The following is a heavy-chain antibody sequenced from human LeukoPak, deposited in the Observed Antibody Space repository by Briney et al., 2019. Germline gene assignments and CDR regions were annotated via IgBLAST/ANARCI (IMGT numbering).Heavy chain of an antibody. CDR1: GDSVSSGSSH. D-gene: IGHD3-3*01. J-gene: IGHJ4*02. Sequence: SETLSLTCTVSGDSVSSGSSHWSWIRQPPGKGLEWVGYIYYSGSTNYNLSLKSRVTISIDTSKNQFSLKLSSVTAADTAMYYCARVVNGNDLWGGFDYWGQGFLVTVSS. CDR2: IYYSGST. CDR3: ARVVNGNDLWGGFDY. V-gene: IGHV4-61*01.